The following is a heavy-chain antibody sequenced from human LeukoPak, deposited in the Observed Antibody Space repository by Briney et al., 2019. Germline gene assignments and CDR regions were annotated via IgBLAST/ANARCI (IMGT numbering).Heavy chain of an antibody. J-gene: IGHJ5*02. V-gene: IGHV3-21*01. CDR3: AREHYGSGSYSNWFDP. CDR1: GFTFSSYS. D-gene: IGHD3-10*01. Sequence: GRSLRLSCAASGFTFSSYSMNWVRQAPGKGLEWVSSISSSSSYIYYADSVKGRFTISRDNAKNSLYLQMNSLRAEDTAVYYCAREHYGSGSYSNWFDPWGQGTLVTVSS. CDR2: ISSSSSYI.